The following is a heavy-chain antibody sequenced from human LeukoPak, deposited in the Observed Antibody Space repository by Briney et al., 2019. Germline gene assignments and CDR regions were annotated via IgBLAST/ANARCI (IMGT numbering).Heavy chain of an antibody. J-gene: IGHJ4*02. D-gene: IGHD3-10*01. Sequence: ASVRVSCKASGYTFTGYYMHWVRQAPGQGLEWMGWINPNSGGTNYAQNFQGRVTMTRDTAISTAYMELSRLRSDDTAVYYCARSDMVRGEGSPSDHWGQGTLVTVSS. CDR3: ARSDMVRGEGSPSDH. V-gene: IGHV1-2*02. CDR2: INPNSGGT. CDR1: GYTFTGYY.